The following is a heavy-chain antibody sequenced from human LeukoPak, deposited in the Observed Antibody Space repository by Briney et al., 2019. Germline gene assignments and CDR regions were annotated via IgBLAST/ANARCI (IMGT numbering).Heavy chain of an antibody. V-gene: IGHV4-59*08. CDR1: GGSFSGYY. CDR2: IYSSGST. CDR3: ARHPPIHYFDY. J-gene: IGHJ4*02. D-gene: IGHD2-2*02. Sequence: SETLSLTCAVYGGSFSGYYWSWIRQPPGKGLEWIGYIYSSGSTKYNPSLKSRVTISIDTSRNQFSLTVHSVTAADTAVYYCARHPPIHYFDYWGQGTLVTVSS.